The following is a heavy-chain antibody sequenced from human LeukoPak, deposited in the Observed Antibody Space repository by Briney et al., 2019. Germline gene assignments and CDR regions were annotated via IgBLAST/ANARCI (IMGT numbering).Heavy chain of an antibody. D-gene: IGHD5-24*01. Sequence: SVKVSCKASGGTFSSYAISWVRQAPGQGLEWMGRIIPILGIANYAQKFQGRVTITADKSTSTAYMELSSLRSEDTAVYYCARDGDEGYSDYWGQGTLVTVSS. J-gene: IGHJ4*02. CDR1: GGTFSSYA. CDR3: ARDGDEGYSDY. V-gene: IGHV1-69*04. CDR2: IIPILGIA.